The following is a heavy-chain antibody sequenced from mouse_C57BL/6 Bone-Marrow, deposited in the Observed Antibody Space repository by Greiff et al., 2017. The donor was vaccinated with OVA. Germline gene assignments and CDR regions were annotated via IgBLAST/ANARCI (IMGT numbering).Heavy chain of an antibody. CDR2: IDPSDSYT. V-gene: IGHV1-50*01. CDR1: GYTFTSYW. CDR3: SREGPGGAMDY. D-gene: IGHD3-3*01. Sequence: QVHVKQPGAELVKPGASVKLSCKASGYTFTSYWMQWVKQRPGQGLEWIGEIDPSDSYTNYNQKFKGKATLTVDTSSSTAYMQLSSLTSEDSAVYYCSREGPGGAMDYWGQGTSVTVSS. J-gene: IGHJ4*01.